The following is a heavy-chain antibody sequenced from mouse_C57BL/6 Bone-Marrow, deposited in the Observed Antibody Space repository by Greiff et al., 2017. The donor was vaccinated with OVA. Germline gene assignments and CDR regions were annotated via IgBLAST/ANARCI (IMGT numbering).Heavy chain of an antibody. CDR1: GYTFTSYW. J-gene: IGHJ2*01. Sequence: QVQLQQPGAELVRPGTSVKLSCKASGYTFTSYWMHWVKQRPGQGLEWIGVIDPSGSYTNYNQKFQGKATLTVDTSSSTAYMQLSSLTSEDSAVYYCARGSTGTNYWGQGTTLTVSS. CDR3: ARGSTGTNY. V-gene: IGHV1-59*01. CDR2: IDPSGSYT. D-gene: IGHD4-1*01.